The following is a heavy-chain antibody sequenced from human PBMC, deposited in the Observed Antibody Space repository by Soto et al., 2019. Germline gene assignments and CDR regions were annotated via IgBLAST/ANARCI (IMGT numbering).Heavy chain of an antibody. J-gene: IGHJ4*02. Sequence: LGESLKISCMGSGYSFVSYWIGWVRQMPGKGLEWMAIMHPGEDDIIYNPSFQGQVIVSADKSITTYLQWRNVKASDTAMYYCARPRWGPVHRDTFYFDYWGQGTLVTVSS. V-gene: IGHV5-51*01. CDR2: MHPGEDDI. CDR1: GYSFVSYW. D-gene: IGHD3-16*01. CDR3: ARPRWGPVHRDTFYFDY.